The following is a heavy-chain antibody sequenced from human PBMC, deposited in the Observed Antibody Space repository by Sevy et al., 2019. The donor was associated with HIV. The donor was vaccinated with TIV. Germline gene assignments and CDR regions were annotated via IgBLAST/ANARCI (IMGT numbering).Heavy chain of an antibody. V-gene: IGHV3-20*04. Sequence: GGSLRLSCAASGFTFDDYGMSWVRQAPGKGLEWVSGINWNGGSTGYADSVKGRFTISRDKAKNSLYLQMNSLRAEDTALYYCAGEGIAARFDPWGQGTLVTVSS. J-gene: IGHJ5*02. CDR1: GFTFDDYG. CDR3: AGEGIAARFDP. CDR2: INWNGGST. D-gene: IGHD6-13*01.